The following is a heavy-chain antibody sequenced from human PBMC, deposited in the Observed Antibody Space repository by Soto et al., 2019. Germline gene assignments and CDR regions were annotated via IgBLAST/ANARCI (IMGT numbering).Heavy chain of an antibody. V-gene: IGHV1-69*01. CDR1: GGTFSSYA. Sequence: QVQLVQSGAEVKRPGSSVKVSCKASGGTFSSYAISWVRQAPGQGLEWMGGIIPIFGTANYAQKFQGRVTITADESTSTAYMELSSLRSEDTAVYYCARRGGLYSSGWRFAFDIWGQGTMVTVSS. CDR2: IIPIFGTA. D-gene: IGHD6-19*01. J-gene: IGHJ3*02. CDR3: ARRGGLYSSGWRFAFDI.